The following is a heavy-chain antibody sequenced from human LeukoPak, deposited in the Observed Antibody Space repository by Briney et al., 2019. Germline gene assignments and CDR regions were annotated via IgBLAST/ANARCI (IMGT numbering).Heavy chain of an antibody. CDR2: ISSSGSTI. V-gene: IGHV3-48*03. CDR1: GFTFSSYE. J-gene: IGHJ3*02. Sequence: GGSLRLSCAASGFTFSSYEMNWVRQAPGKGLEGVSYISSSGSTIYYANSVKGRFTISRDNAKNSLYLQMNSLRAEATAVYYCARISPPYSSSWNAFDIWGQGTMVTVSS. D-gene: IGHD6-13*01. CDR3: ARISPPYSSSWNAFDI.